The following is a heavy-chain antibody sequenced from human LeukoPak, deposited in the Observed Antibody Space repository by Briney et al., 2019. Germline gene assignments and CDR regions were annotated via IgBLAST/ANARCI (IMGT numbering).Heavy chain of an antibody. J-gene: IGHJ4*02. V-gene: IGHV3-30-3*01. CDR2: ISYDGSNK. Sequence: GGSLRLSFAASGFTFSSYAMHWVRQAPGKGLEWVAVISYDGSNKYYADSVKGRFTISRDNSKNTLYLQMNSLRAEDTAVYYCARRESYDISETGFDYWGQGTLVTVSS. CDR1: GFTFSSYA. D-gene: IGHD3-9*01. CDR3: ARRESYDISETGFDY.